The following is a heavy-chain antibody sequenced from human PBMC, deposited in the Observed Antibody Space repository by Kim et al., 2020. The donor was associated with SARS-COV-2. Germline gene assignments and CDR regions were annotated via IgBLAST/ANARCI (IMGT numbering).Heavy chain of an antibody. CDR3: ARGRDVLRYFDWLLFDY. Sequence: VKGRFTISRDNSKNTLYLQMNSLRAEDTAVYYCARGRDVLRYFDWLLFDYWGQGTLVTVSS. D-gene: IGHD3-9*01. V-gene: IGHV3-30*07. J-gene: IGHJ4*02.